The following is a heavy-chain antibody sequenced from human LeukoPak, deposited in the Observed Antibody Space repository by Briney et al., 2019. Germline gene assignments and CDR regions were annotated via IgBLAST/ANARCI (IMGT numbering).Heavy chain of an antibody. V-gene: IGHV3-30*04. D-gene: IGHD2-15*01. CDR2: ISYDGSNK. Sequence: GGSLRLSCAASGFTFSSYAMHWVRQAPGKGLEWVAVISYDGSNKYYADSVKGRFTISRDNSKNTLYLQMNSLRAEDTAVYYCARDRVVVVAATKHFDYWGQGTLVTASS. J-gene: IGHJ4*02. CDR1: GFTFSSYA. CDR3: ARDRVVVVAATKHFDY.